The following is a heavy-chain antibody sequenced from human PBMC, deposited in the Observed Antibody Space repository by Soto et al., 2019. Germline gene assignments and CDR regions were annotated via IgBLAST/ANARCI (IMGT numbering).Heavy chain of an antibody. J-gene: IGHJ5*02. CDR3: ARGDRISRFGVGNWLDP. CDR2: IIPDSGAT. D-gene: IGHD3-3*01. CDR1: GYTFTAYY. V-gene: IGHV1-2*02. Sequence: QVQLLQSGTEVKKPGASVKVSCKASGYTFTAYYIHWVRQAPGQGLEWMGWIIPDSGATKYTQKFQGRVTMTSEASINTAFLEVSRLRFDDTAVYFCARGDRISRFGVGNWLDPWGQGTLVTVSS.